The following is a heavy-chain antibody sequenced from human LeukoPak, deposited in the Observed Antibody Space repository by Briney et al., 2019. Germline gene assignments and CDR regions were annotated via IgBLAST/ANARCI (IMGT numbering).Heavy chain of an antibody. CDR3: ARHIGGGIEDMDV. Sequence: SETLSLTCTASGGSIGTYYWSWVRQSPGKGLEWIGYTYVTGNRYNPYLQSRVIISVDTSRNQFFLKMSSVPAADTAVYYCARHIGGGIEDMDVWGKGTKVTVSS. CDR1: GGSIGTYY. D-gene: IGHD3-16*02. CDR2: TYVTGN. J-gene: IGHJ6*03. V-gene: IGHV4-59*08.